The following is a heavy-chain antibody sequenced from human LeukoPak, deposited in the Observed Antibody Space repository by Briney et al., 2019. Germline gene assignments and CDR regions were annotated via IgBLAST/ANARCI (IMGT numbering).Heavy chain of an antibody. D-gene: IGHD2-15*01. V-gene: IGHV1-2*02. CDR1: GYTFTGYY. CDR2: INPNSGGT. CDR3: ARDRCRSGGSCCQLGY. J-gene: IGHJ4*02. Sequence: VASVKVSCKASGYTFTGYYIHWVRQAPGQGLEWMGWINPNSGGTNYAQKLQGRVTMTTDTSTSTAYMELRSLRSDDTAVYYCARDRCRSGGSCCQLGYWGQGTLVTVSS.